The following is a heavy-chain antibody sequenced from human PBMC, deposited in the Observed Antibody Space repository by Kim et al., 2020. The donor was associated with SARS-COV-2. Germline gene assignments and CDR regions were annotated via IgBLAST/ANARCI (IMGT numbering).Heavy chain of an antibody. CDR1: GFTFSAYD. CDR2: ITKSSTTI. D-gene: IGHD3-16*01. Sequence: GGSLRLSCATSGFTFSAYDMNWVRQAPGKGLEWLSFITKSSTTIYYADSVEGRFTNSRDNAKNSLFLQMNSLRNEDTALYYCVRDRMGGAFDMWGQGTMV. V-gene: IGHV3-48*02. J-gene: IGHJ3*02. CDR3: VRDRMGGAFDM.